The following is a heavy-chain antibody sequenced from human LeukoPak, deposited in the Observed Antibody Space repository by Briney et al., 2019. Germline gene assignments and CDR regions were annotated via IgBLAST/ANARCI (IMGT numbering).Heavy chain of an antibody. V-gene: IGHV4-4*02. Sequence: GSLRLSCAASGFTFSSYWMSWVRQPPGKGLEWIGEIYHSGSTNYNPSLKSRVTISVDKSKNQFSLKLNSVTAADTAVYYCAQARFSGYYFDYWGQGTLVTISS. D-gene: IGHD3-10*01. CDR3: AQARFSGYYFDY. CDR1: GFTFSSYW. CDR2: IYHSGST. J-gene: IGHJ4*02.